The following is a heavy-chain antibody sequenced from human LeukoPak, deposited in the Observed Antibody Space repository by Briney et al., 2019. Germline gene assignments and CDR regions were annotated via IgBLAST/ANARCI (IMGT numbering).Heavy chain of an antibody. CDR1: GYTFTDYY. CDR2: IYPNSGGI. CDR3: ARFDPPYYYGSGSYDAY. V-gene: IGHV1-2*02. J-gene: IGHJ4*02. Sequence: ASVKVSCQAYGYTFTDYYIHWVRQAPGQGLEWMGWIYPNSGGIQFAQRFQGRVTMTRDTSISTAYMELSGLRSDDTALYYCARFDPPYYYGSGSYDAYWGQGTLVTVSS. D-gene: IGHD3-10*01.